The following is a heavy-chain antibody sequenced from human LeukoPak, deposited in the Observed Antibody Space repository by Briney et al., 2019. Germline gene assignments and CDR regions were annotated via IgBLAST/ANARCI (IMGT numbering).Heavy chain of an antibody. CDR1: GGSISSYY. J-gene: IGHJ6*02. D-gene: IGHD2-2*01. V-gene: IGHV4-59*12. CDR2: IYYTGII. Sequence: SETLSLTCSVSGGSISSYYWAWIRQPPGKGLEWIGFIYYTGIISHNPSLESRVTMSVDTYDNQFSLRLNSVSAADTAVYYCAREGTSSHRLDVWGQGTTVTVSS. CDR3: AREGTSSHRLDV.